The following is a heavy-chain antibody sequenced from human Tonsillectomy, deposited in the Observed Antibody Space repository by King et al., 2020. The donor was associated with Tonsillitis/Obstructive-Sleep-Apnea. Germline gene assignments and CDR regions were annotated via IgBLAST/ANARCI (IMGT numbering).Heavy chain of an antibody. Sequence: VQLVESGGGLVQPGGSLRLSCSASGFTFSSYAMHWVRQAPGKGLEYVSAISSNGGSTYYADSVKGRFTISRDNSKNTLYLQMSGLRAEDTAVYYCVKDWGPYCSSTSCHDYWGQGTLVTVSS. CDR3: VKDWGPYCSSTSCHDY. CDR1: GFTFSSYA. J-gene: IGHJ4*02. CDR2: ISSNGGST. D-gene: IGHD2-2*01. V-gene: IGHV3-64D*06.